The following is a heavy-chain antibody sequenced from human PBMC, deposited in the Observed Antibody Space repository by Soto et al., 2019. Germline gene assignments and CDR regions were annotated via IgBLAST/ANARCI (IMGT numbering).Heavy chain of an antibody. J-gene: IGHJ3*02. Sequence: QVQLQESGPGLVKPSETLSLTCTVSGGSISSYYWSWIRQPPGKGLEWIGYIYYSGSTNYNPSLKSRVTISVDTSKNQFSLKVSSVTAADTAVYYCAREGSGYVHAFDIWGQGTMGTVSS. CDR3: AREGSGYVHAFDI. D-gene: IGHD3-22*01. CDR2: IYYSGST. V-gene: IGHV4-59*01. CDR1: GGSISSYY.